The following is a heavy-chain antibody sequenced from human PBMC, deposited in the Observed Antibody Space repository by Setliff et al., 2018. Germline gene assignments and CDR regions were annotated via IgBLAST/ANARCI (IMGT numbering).Heavy chain of an antibody. CDR2: IYDRGST. V-gene: IGHV4-39*07. D-gene: IGHD3-16*01. CDR1: GGSISSSTNY. Sequence: PSETLSLTCTVSGGSISSSTNYWGWIRQPPGKGLEWIGNIYDRGSTHYNPSLKSRVTISEDTSKSQSSLKLSSVTAADTAVYYCARGFTAQPAMLRGNWFDPWGRGTLVPSPQ. J-gene: IGHJ5*02. CDR3: ARGFTAQPAMLRGNWFDP.